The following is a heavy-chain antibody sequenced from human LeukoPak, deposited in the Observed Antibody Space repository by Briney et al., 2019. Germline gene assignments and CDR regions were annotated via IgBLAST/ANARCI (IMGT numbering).Heavy chain of an antibody. CDR3: ARGYYDRGSLYYFDY. Sequence: ASVKVSCKASGYTFTTYYIHWVRQAPGQGLEWMGWISPNSGGTNYAQNFQGRVTLTRDTSITTAYMELSRLTSDDAAVYYCARGYYDRGSLYYFDYWGQGTLVTVSS. D-gene: IGHD3-22*01. J-gene: IGHJ4*02. CDR1: GYTFTTYY. V-gene: IGHV1-2*02. CDR2: ISPNSGGT.